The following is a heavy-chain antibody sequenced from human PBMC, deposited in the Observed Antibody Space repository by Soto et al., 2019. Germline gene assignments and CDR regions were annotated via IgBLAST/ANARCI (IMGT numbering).Heavy chain of an antibody. D-gene: IGHD6-13*01. J-gene: IGHJ5*02. CDR1: GGTFSSYA. Sequence: SVKVSCKASGGTFSSYAISWVRQAPGQGLEWMGGSIPIFGTANYAQKFQGRVTITADESTSTAYMELSSLRSEDTAVYYCARAGYSSSGKTNWFDPWGQGTLVTVSS. V-gene: IGHV1-69*13. CDR3: ARAGYSSSGKTNWFDP. CDR2: SIPIFGTA.